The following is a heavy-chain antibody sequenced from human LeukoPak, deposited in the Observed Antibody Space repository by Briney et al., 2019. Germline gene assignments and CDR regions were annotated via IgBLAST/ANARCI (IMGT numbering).Heavy chain of an antibody. V-gene: IGHV3-30*18. CDR2: ISYDGSNK. D-gene: IGHD4-17*01. CDR3: AKEKTDGDYFDY. J-gene: IGHJ4*02. Sequence: GGSLRLSCAASGFTFSSYWMHWVRQAPGKGLEWVAVISYDGSNKYYADSVKGRFTISRDNSKNTLYLQMNSLRAEDTAVYYCAKEKTDGDYFDYWGQGTLVTVSS. CDR1: GFTFSSYW.